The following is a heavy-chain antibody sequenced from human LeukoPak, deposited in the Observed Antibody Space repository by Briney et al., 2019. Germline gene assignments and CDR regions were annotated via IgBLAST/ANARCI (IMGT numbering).Heavy chain of an antibody. CDR1: GFTFSSYS. CDR2: ISSGSSTI. D-gene: IGHD1-26*01. V-gene: IGHV3-21*01. Sequence: GGSLRLSCEASGFTFSSYSMSWVRQAPGKGLEWVAVISSGSSTIYYADSVKGRFTISRDNTKKTLWLQMNSLRADATAVFYCARSEVGNAFDMWGQGTMVSVSS. J-gene: IGHJ3*02. CDR3: ARSEVGNAFDM.